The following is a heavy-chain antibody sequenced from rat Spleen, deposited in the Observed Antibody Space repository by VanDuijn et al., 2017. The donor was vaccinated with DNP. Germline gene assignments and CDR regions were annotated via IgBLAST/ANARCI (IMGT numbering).Heavy chain of an antibody. V-gene: IGHV5-7*01. D-gene: IGHD1-1*01. Sequence: EVQLVESGGGLVQPGRSLKLSCAASGFLFSDFNMAWVRQAPKKGLEWVATLLHDGSNPYYGDSVKGRFTISRDDAKRTLYLQMDSLRSEDTATYYCAVYFYSGDNWFGFWGQGTLVTVSS. J-gene: IGHJ3*01. CDR1: GFLFSDFN. CDR2: LLHDGSNP. CDR3: AVYFYSGDNWFGF.